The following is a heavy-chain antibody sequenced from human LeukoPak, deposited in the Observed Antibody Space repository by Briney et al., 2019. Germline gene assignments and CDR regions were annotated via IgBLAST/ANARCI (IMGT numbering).Heavy chain of an antibody. CDR2: ISYDGSNK. CDR1: GFTFSSYA. CDR3: ARDRGGSYDY. D-gene: IGHD1-26*01. J-gene: IGHJ4*02. V-gene: IGHV3-30-3*01. Sequence: GGSLRLSCAASGFTFSSYAMHWVRQAPGKGLEWVAVISYDGSNKYYADSVKGRFTISRDNSKNTLYLQMNSLRAEDTAVYYCARDRGGSYDYWGQETLVTVSS.